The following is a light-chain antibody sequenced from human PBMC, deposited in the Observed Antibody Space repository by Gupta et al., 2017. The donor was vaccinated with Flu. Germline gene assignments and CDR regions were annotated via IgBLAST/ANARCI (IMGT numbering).Light chain of an antibody. J-gene: IGKJ4*01. V-gene: IGKV1-27*01. CDR1: QDIGSY. CDR2: AAS. CDR3: QKENSAPPA. Sequence: PSSLSASVGDRVTITCRASQDIGSYVAWYQQKAGKTPKLLIYAASSLQSGVPPRFVASGSGAVFTLTISSLQPEDVATYYCQKENSAPPAFGGGTKVEIK.